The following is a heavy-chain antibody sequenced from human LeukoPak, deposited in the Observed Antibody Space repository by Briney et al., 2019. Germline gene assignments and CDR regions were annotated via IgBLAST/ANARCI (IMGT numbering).Heavy chain of an antibody. Sequence: GGSLRLSCAPSGFTFSSYAMHWVRQAPGKGLEWVAVIWYDGSKKYYADSVRGRFTISRDNSKNTLYLQMNSPRAEDTAVYYCARGTDSSWYLFNYWGQGTLVTVSS. CDR2: IWYDGSKK. J-gene: IGHJ4*02. V-gene: IGHV3-33*01. CDR3: ARGTDSSWYLFNY. D-gene: IGHD6-13*01. CDR1: GFTFSSYA.